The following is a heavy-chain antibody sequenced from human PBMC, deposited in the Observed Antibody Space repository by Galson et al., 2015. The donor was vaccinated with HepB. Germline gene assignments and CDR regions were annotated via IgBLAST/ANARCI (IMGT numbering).Heavy chain of an antibody. V-gene: IGHV1-46*01. CDR3: ARGVLLWDGPDY. D-gene: IGHD3-10*01. CDR2: INPSGGST. CDR1: GYKSTSYY. Sequence: VKVSCKASGYKSTSYYMHWVRQAPGQGLEWMGIINPSGGSTDYAQKFRGRLTMTRDTSTSTVFMELSSLRSEDTAVYHCARGVLLWDGPDYWGQGTLVTVSS. J-gene: IGHJ4*02.